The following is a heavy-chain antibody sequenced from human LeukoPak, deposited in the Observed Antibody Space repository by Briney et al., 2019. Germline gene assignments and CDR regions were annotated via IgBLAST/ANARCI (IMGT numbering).Heavy chain of an antibody. D-gene: IGHD3-10*01. V-gene: IGHV3-66*01. J-gene: IGHJ4*02. Sequence: GGSLRLSCAASGFTVSSNSMSWVRQAPGKGLEWVSVIYTGGNTYYADSVKGRFTISRDNSKNTLYLQMNSLRAEDTAVYYCASPLIRGVLENWGQGTLVTVSS. CDR1: GFTVSSNS. CDR2: IYTGGNT. CDR3: ASPLIRGVLEN.